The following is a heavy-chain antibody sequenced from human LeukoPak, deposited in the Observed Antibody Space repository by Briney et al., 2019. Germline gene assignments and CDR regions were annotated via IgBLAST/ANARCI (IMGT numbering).Heavy chain of an antibody. J-gene: IGHJ4*02. CDR3: ARQKGYCSGGSCFPPDY. CDR1: GGSISSRSFY. D-gene: IGHD2-15*01. CDR2: IYYSGST. Sequence: SETLSLTCTVSGGSISSRSFYWGWIRQPPGKELEWIGTIYYSGSTYYNPSLKSRVTISADTSKNHFSLNLTSATAADTAMYYCARQKGYCSGGSCFPPDYWGQGTLVTVSS. V-gene: IGHV4-39*01.